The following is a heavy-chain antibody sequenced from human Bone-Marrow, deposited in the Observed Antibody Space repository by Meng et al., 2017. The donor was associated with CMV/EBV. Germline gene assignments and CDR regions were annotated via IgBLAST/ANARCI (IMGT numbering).Heavy chain of an antibody. D-gene: IGHD1/OR15-1a*01. CDR3: ATSNNTWYDF. CDR2: MNPDSGFT. CDR1: GYTFSWYR. Sequence: VSCQASGYTFSWYRLNWVQRATGQGLEWMGRMNPDSGFTAYTQKFQSRVTMTENTSISTAYLELSSLTSDDTAVYYCATSNNTWYDFWGQGTLVTVSS. J-gene: IGHJ4*02. V-gene: IGHV1-8*01.